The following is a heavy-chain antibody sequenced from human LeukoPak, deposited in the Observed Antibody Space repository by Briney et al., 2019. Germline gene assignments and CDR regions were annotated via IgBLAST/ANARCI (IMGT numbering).Heavy chain of an antibody. Sequence: SQTLSLTCTVSGGSISSGDYYWSWIRQPPGKGLEWIGYIYYSGSTYYNPSLKSRVTISVDTSKNQFSLKLSSVTAADTAVYYCARNDIYYYGMDVWGQGTTVTVSS. CDR2: IYYSGST. V-gene: IGHV4-30-4*01. J-gene: IGHJ6*02. CDR3: ARNDIYYYGMDV. D-gene: IGHD1-1*01. CDR1: GGSISSGDYY.